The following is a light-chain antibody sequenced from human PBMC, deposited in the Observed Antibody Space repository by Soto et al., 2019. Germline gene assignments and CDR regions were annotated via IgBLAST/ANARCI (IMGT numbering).Light chain of an antibody. CDR1: SSNIGAGYD. Sequence: QAVVTQPPSVSGAPGQRVTISCTGSSSNIGAGYDIHWYQQVPGTRPRLLIYANNNRPSGVPDRFSGSKSGTSASLAITGLQAEDEADYYCHSYDNSLSGEVLFGGGTKLTVL. CDR2: ANN. V-gene: IGLV1-40*01. J-gene: IGLJ2*01. CDR3: HSYDNSLSGEVL.